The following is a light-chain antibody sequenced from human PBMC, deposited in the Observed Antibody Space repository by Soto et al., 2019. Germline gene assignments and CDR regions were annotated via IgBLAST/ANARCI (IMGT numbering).Light chain of an antibody. CDR2: DVS. CDR1: SSDVGGYKY. CDR3: SSYTCSSACV. J-gene: IGLJ1*01. V-gene: IGLV2-14*01. Sequence: QSALTQPASVSGSPGQSITISCTGTSSDVGGYKYVSWYQQYPGNAPKLMMYDVSNRPSGGSNRFSSSKSGNTSFLTISGLQAEDEADDYCSSYTCSSACVFGTWTKVTVL.